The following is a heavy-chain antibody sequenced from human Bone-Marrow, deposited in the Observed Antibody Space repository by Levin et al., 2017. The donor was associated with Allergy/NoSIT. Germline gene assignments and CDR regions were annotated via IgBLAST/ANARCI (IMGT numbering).Heavy chain of an antibody. Sequence: GGSLRLSCAASGFTFSSYAMSWVRQAPGKGLEWVSSISGSGGHTYYTDSVRGRFTFSRDNSKNTAYLQMNSLRAEDTAVYYCAKGVFTGYGTGSFPDYWGQGALVTVSS. V-gene: IGHV3-23*01. CDR1: GFTFSSYA. CDR3: AKGVFTGYGTGSFPDY. CDR2: ISGSGGHT. J-gene: IGHJ4*02. D-gene: IGHD3-10*01.